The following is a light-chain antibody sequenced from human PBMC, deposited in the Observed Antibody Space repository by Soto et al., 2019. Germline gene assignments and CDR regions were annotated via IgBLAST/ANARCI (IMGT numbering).Light chain of an antibody. V-gene: IGLV1-40*01. J-gene: IGLJ1*01. CDR1: SSNIGAGYD. CDR3: QSYDSSLRRV. CDR2: GNS. Sequence: QSVLTQPHSVSGAPGQRVTISCTGSSSNIGAGYDVHWYQQLPETAPKLLIYGNSNRPAGVPDRFSGSKSGTSASLAITGLQAEDEADHYCQSYDSSLRRVFGSGTKLTVL.